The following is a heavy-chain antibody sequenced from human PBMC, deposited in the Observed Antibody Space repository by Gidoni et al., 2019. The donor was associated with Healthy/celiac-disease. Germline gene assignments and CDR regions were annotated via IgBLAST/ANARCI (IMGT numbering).Heavy chain of an antibody. J-gene: IGHJ4*02. Sequence: EVQLVASGGGLVKPGGSLRLSCAASGFTFSSYSMNWVRKAPGKGLEWVSSISRSSSYIYYADSVKGRFTTSRDNAKNSLYLQMNSLRAEDTAVYYCARGTSAAFRPFDYWGQGTLVTVSS. CDR2: ISRSSSYI. V-gene: IGHV3-21*01. D-gene: IGHD6-13*01. CDR3: ARGTSAAFRPFDY. CDR1: GFTFSSYS.